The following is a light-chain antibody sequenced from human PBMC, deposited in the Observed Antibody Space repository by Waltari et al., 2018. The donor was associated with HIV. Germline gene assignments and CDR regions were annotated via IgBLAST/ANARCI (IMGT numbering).Light chain of an antibody. CDR3: QQSFSTLWS. CDR1: QSIGFY. CDR2: AAS. J-gene: IGKJ1*01. Sequence: DIQMTQSPSSLSASVGDRVTINCRTSQSIGFYLNWYQKKPGKAPKGLIYAASRLQTGVPSRFSGSGSGTDFSLTISALQPEDVATYYCQQSFSTLWSFGQGTRVEIK. V-gene: IGKV1-39*01.